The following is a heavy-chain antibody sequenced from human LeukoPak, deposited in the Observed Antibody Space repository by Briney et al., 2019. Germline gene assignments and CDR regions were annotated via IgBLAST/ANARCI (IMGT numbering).Heavy chain of an antibody. Sequence: ASVKVSCKASGYTFTSYGISWVRQAPGQGLEWMGWISAYNGNTNYAQKLQGRVTMTTDTSTSTAYMELRSLRSDDTAVYYCATNPYSSSSYYYYMDVWGKGTTVTISS. D-gene: IGHD6-13*01. V-gene: IGHV1-18*01. CDR3: ATNPYSSSSYYYYMDV. CDR1: GYTFTSYG. CDR2: ISAYNGNT. J-gene: IGHJ6*03.